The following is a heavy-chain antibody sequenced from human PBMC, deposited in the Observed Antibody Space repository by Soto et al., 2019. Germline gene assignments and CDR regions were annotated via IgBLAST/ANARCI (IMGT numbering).Heavy chain of an antibody. J-gene: IGHJ6*02. Sequence: SVKVSCKGSGGTFSSYAISWVRQAPGQGLEWMGGMIPIFGTANYAQKFQGRVTITADESTSTAYMELSSLRSEDTAVYYCATDGEGTYYDILTGYYKSYYGMDVWGQGTTVTVSS. CDR3: ATDGEGTYYDILTGYYKSYYGMDV. V-gene: IGHV1-69*13. CDR2: MIPIFGTA. D-gene: IGHD3-9*01. CDR1: GGTFSSYA.